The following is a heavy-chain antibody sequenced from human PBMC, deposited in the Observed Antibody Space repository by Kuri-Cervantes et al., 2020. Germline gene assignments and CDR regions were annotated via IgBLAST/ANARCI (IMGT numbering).Heavy chain of an antibody. Sequence: SETLSLTCTVSGGSISSYYWSWIRQPPGKGLEWIALIDGSGSTDYNPSLKSRVTISVDTSNNQFSLKLSSVTAADTAVYYCARDWSSGWYAVDYFDYWGQGTLVTVSS. CDR2: IDGSGST. D-gene: IGHD6-19*01. V-gene: IGHV4-59*12. J-gene: IGHJ4*02. CDR3: ARDWSSGWYAVDYFDY. CDR1: GGSISSYY.